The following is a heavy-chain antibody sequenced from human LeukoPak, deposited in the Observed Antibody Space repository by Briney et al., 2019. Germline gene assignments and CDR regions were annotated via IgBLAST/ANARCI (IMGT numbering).Heavy chain of an antibody. V-gene: IGHV1-18*04. CDR3: ARSDSVDIVVVPAAMPFDY. D-gene: IGHD2-2*03. CDR2: ISAYNGNT. CDR1: GYTFTSYG. J-gene: IGHJ4*02. Sequence: ASVKVSCKASGYTFTSYGISWVRQAPGQGLEWMGWISAYNGNTNYAQKFQGRVTMTTDTSTSTAYMELRSLRSDDTAVYYCARSDSVDIVVVPAAMPFDYWGQGTLVTVSS.